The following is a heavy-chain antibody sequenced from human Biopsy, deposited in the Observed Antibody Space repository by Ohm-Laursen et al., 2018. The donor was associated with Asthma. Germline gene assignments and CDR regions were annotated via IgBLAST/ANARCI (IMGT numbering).Heavy chain of an antibody. D-gene: IGHD5-12*01. CDR2: ISYDGNHK. CDR3: AKRRGYSGHDNDY. Sequence: SLRLSCAACGFMFRSFGMHWVRQAPGKGLEWVAVISYDGNHKFYEDSVKGRFTISRDNSKNTLYLQMNSLRTEDTAVYYCAKRRGYSGHDNDYWGQGTLVSVSS. J-gene: IGHJ4*02. V-gene: IGHV3-30*18. CDR1: GFMFRSFG.